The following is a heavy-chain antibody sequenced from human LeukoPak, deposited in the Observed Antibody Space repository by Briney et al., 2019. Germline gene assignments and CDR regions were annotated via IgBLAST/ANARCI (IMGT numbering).Heavy chain of an antibody. V-gene: IGHV1-18*01. Sequence: GASVKVSCKASGYTFTSSGISWVRQAPGQGLEWMGWISAYNGNTNYAQKLQGRVTMTTDTFTSTAYMELRSLRSDDTAVYYCARDFGIVVVPAAPDGEYYYYYMDVWGKGTTVTVSS. J-gene: IGHJ6*03. D-gene: IGHD2-2*01. CDR2: ISAYNGNT. CDR3: ARDFGIVVVPAAPDGEYYYYYMDV. CDR1: GYTFTSSG.